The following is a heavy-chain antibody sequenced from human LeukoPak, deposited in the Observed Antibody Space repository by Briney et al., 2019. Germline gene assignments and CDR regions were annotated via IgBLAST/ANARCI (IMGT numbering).Heavy chain of an antibody. D-gene: IGHD5-12*01. CDR2: INPNSGGT. Sequence: ASVKVSCKASGYTFTGYYMHWVRQAPGQGLEWMGWINPNSGGTNYAQKFQGRVTMTRDTSISTACMELSRLRSDDTAVYYCARGRYSGYLGLGYWGQGTLVTVSS. CDR1: GYTFTGYY. V-gene: IGHV1-2*02. CDR3: ARGRYSGYLGLGY. J-gene: IGHJ4*02.